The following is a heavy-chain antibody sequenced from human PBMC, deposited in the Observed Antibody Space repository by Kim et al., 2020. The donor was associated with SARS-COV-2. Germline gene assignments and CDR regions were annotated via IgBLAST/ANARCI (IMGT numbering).Heavy chain of an antibody. J-gene: IGHJ4*02. D-gene: IGHD6-19*01. CDR1: GGTFSSYA. V-gene: IGHV1-69*13. Sequence: SVKVSCKASGGTFSSYAISWVRQAPGQGLEWMGGIIPIFGTANYAQKFQGRVTITADESTSTAYMELSSLRSEDTAVYYCARGRIAVAALSYFDYWGQGTLVTVSS. CDR3: ARGRIAVAALSYFDY. CDR2: IIPIFGTA.